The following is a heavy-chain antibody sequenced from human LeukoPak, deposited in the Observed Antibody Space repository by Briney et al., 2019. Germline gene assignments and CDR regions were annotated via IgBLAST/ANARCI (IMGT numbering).Heavy chain of an antibody. D-gene: IGHD5-12*01. V-gene: IGHV4-59*01. J-gene: IGHJ4*02. CDR1: GGSISSYY. CDR2: IYHSGST. Sequence: NPSETLSLTCTVSGGSISSYYWSWIRQPPGKRLEWIGYIYHSGSTNYNPSLKSRLTISVDTSKNQFSLMLSSVTAADTAVYYCAREGYSGSDSNLWGQGTLVTVSS. CDR3: AREGYSGSDSNL.